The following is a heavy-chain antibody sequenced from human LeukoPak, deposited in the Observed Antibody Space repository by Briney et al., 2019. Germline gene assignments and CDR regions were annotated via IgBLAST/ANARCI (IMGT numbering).Heavy chain of an antibody. D-gene: IGHD1-1*01. CDR2: ISAYNGNT. Sequence: ASVKVSCKASGYTFTSYGISWVRQAPGQGLEWMGWISAYNGNTNYAQKLQGRVTMTTDTSTSTAYMELRSLRSDDTAVYYCARDKGQLEPRVSYYYYCGMDVWGKGTTVTVSS. CDR3: ARDKGQLEPRVSYYYYCGMDV. J-gene: IGHJ6*04. V-gene: IGHV1-18*04. CDR1: GYTFTSYG.